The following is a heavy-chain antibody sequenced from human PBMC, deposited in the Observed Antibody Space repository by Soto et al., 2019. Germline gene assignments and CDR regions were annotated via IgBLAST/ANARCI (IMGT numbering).Heavy chain of an antibody. D-gene: IGHD5-18*01. CDR2: IYYTGNT. J-gene: IGHJ4*02. Sequence: QVQLQESGPGLVKPSQTLSLTCTVSGGSISSGGFFWSWIRQHPGKGLEWIGYIYYTGNTYYNPSLKSRVNISLDASTNQFSQKLSSVTAADTAIYYCARSILSYDDYWGQGTLVTVSS. CDR1: GGSISSGGFF. CDR3: ARSILSYDDY. V-gene: IGHV4-31*03.